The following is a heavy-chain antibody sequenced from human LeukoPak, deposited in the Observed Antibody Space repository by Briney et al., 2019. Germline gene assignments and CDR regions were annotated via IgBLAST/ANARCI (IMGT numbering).Heavy chain of an antibody. J-gene: IGHJ5*02. V-gene: IGHV5-51*01. CDR3: ARRGSATQGGNWFDP. CDR1: GYSFSNYW. CDR2: IYSGDSDV. Sequence: GESLKISCQGSGYSFSNYWIGWVRQIPGKGLEWMGIIYSGDSDVRYSPSFQDQVTISADKSISTAYLQWSSLKASDTAMYYCARRGSATQGGNWFDPWGQGTLVTVSS. D-gene: IGHD5-12*01.